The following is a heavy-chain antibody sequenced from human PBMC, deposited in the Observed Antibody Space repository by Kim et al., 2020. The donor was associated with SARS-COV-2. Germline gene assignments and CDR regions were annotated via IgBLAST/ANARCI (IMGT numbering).Heavy chain of an antibody. D-gene: IGHD6-13*01. CDR1: GFTFSSYE. V-gene: IGHV3-48*03. J-gene: IGHJ6*02. Sequence: GGSLRLSCAASGFTFSSYEMNWVRQDPGKGLEWVSYISSSGSTIYYADSVKGRFTISRDNAKNSLYLQMNSLRAEDTAVYYCARDPYSSSYNYYGMDVWGQGTTVTVSS. CDR2: ISSSGSTI. CDR3: ARDPYSSSYNYYGMDV.